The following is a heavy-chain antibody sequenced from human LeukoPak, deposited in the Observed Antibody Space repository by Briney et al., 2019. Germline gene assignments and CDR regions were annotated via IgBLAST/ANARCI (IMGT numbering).Heavy chain of an antibody. CDR2: ISSSSYI. CDR3: ARTKTYYDILTRDDAFDI. J-gene: IGHJ3*02. V-gene: IGHV3-21*01. CDR1: GFTFSSYS. Sequence: GGSLRLSCAASGFTFSSYSMNWVRQAPGKGLEWVSSISSSSYIYYADSVKGRFTISRDNAKNSLYLQMNSLRAEDTAVYYCARTKTYYDILTRDDAFDIWGQGTMVTVSS. D-gene: IGHD3-9*01.